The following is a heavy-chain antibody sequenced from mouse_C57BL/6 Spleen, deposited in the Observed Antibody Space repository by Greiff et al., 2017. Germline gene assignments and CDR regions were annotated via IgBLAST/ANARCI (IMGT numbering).Heavy chain of an antibody. Sequence: VQVVESGAELVRPGASVTLSCKASGYTFTDYEMHWVKQTPVHGLDWIGAIDPETGGTAYNQKFKGKAILTADKSSSPAYMELRSLTSEDSAVYYCTRSWDGYYYAMDYWGQGTSVTVSS. CDR1: GYTFTDYE. CDR2: IDPETGGT. D-gene: IGHD4-1*01. CDR3: TRSWDGYYYAMDY. J-gene: IGHJ4*01. V-gene: IGHV1-15*01.